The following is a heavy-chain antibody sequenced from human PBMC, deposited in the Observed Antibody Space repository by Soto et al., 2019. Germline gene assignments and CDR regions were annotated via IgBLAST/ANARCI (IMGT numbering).Heavy chain of an antibody. Sequence: EVQLVESGGGLVQPGGSLRLSCAASGFTFSSYDMNWVRQAPGKGLEWVSYISSSGTTIYYADSVKGRFTISRDNAKNSLYLQMNSLRAEDTAVYYCARVGYHSDSSGDWGQGTLVTVSS. CDR3: ARVGYHSDSSGD. J-gene: IGHJ4*02. CDR2: ISSSGTTI. CDR1: GFTFSSYD. D-gene: IGHD3-22*01. V-gene: IGHV3-48*03.